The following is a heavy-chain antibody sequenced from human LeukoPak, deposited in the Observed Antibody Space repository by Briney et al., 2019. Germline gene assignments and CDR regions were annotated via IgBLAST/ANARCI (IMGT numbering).Heavy chain of an antibody. D-gene: IGHD6-19*01. V-gene: IGHV3-33*06. Sequence: GGSLRLSCAASGFTFSSYGMHWVRQAPGKGLEWVAVIWYDGSNKYYADSVKGRFTISRDNSKNTLYLQMNSLRAEDTAVYYRAKGPYSSGWYDYWGQGTLVTVSS. CDR3: AKGPYSSGWYDY. CDR1: GFTFSSYG. CDR2: IWYDGSNK. J-gene: IGHJ4*02.